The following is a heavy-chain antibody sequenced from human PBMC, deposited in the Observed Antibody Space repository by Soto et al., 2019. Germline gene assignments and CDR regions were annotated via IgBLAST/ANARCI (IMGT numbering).Heavy chain of an antibody. CDR1: GGSISRGGDY. V-gene: IGHV4-31*03. J-gene: IGHJ3*02. Sequence: SETLSLTCTVSGGSISRGGDYWSWIRQHPGKGLEWIGYIYYSGSTYYNPSLKSRVTISVDTSKNQFSLKLSSVTAADTAVYYCAREAGVDIVVVVAATPGAFDIWGQGTMVT. D-gene: IGHD2-15*01. CDR3: AREAGVDIVVVVAATPGAFDI. CDR2: IYYSGST.